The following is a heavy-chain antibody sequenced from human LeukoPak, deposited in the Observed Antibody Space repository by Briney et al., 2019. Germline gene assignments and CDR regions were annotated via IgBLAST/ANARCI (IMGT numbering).Heavy chain of an antibody. J-gene: IGHJ4*02. CDR2: ISSSSTTI. CDR3: ARDLHSGAYTFDY. CDR1: GFTFSPFG. V-gene: IGHV3-48*02. Sequence: GGSLRLSCAASGFTFSPFGMNWVRQAPGKGLEWVSYISSSSTTIYYADSVRGRFTISRDNAQNSLYLQMNSLRDEDTAVYYCARDLHSGAYTFDYWGQGTLVTVSS. D-gene: IGHD1-26*01.